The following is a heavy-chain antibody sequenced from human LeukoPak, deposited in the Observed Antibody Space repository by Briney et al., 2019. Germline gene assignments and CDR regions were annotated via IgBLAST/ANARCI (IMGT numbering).Heavy chain of an antibody. CDR1: GGSISSGGYS. J-gene: IGHJ4*02. CDR3: ARDGRSYGYGDLDY. V-gene: IGHV4-30-2*01. CDR2: IYHSGST. D-gene: IGHD5-18*01. Sequence: SETLSLTCAVSGGSISSGGYSWSWIRQPPGKGLEWIGYIYHSGSTYYNPSLKSRVTISVDRSKNQFSLKLSSVTAADTAVYYCARDGRSYGYGDLDYWGQGTLVTVSS.